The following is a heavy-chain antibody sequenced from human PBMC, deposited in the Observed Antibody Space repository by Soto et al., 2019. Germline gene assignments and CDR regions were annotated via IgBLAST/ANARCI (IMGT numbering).Heavy chain of an antibody. CDR1: GFTISGKKY. Sequence: DVQLVESGGGLIQPGASPRLSCVAFGFTISGKKYVAWVRQAPGKGLEWVSALYDVDGSFYADSVKGRFTTSSDSSKTTVYLQMNDLRPDDTAVYYCATWHEREHAYDVWGQGTTVTVSS. D-gene: IGHD1-1*01. J-gene: IGHJ3*01. V-gene: IGHV3-53*01. CDR2: LYDVDGS. CDR3: ATWHEREHAYDV.